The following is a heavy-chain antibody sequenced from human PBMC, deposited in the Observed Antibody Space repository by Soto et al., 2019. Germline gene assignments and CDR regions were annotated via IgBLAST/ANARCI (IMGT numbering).Heavy chain of an antibody. CDR3: ARGRVRGESAYGMDV. D-gene: IGHD3-10*01. J-gene: IGHJ6*02. CDR1: GGTFSSYT. V-gene: IGHV1-69*02. Sequence: SVKVSCKASGGTFSSYTISWVRQAPGQGLEWMGRIIPILGIANYAQKFQGRVTITADKSTSTAYMELRSLRSDDTAVYYCARGRVRGESAYGMDVWGQGTTVTVSS. CDR2: IIPILGIA.